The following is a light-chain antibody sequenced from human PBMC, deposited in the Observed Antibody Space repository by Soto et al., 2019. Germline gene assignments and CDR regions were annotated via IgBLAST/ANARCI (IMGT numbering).Light chain of an antibody. V-gene: IGKV1-12*01. CDR3: QQANSFPHT. Sequence: IQIPQSPSSVSPSVGDRATIPCRPIRGISSWLAWYQQKPGKAPKLLIYAASSLQSGVPSRFSGSGSGTDFTLTISSLQPEDFATYYCQQANSFPHTFGQGTKLEIK. CDR2: AAS. CDR1: RGISSW. J-gene: IGKJ2*01.